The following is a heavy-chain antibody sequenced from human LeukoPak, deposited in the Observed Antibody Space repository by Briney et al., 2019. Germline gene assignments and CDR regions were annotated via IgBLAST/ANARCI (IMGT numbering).Heavy chain of an antibody. J-gene: IGHJ4*02. CDR1: GFTFSSYA. Sequence: GGSLRLSCAASGFTFSSYAMSWVRQAPGKGLEWVSVIYRGGSTYYADSVKGRFTISRDNSKNTLYLQMNSLRAEDTAVYYCARIRGGWYIDYWGQGTLVTVSS. CDR3: ARIRGGWYIDY. CDR2: IYRGGST. D-gene: IGHD3-10*01. V-gene: IGHV3-53*01.